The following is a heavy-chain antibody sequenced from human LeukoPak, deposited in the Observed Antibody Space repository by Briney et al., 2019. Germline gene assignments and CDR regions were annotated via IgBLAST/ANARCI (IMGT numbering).Heavy chain of an antibody. CDR3: AKGVGWELTVGLGYYFDY. Sequence: GGSLRLSCAASGFTFSSYSMSWVGQAPGKGLEWVSAISGSGGSTYYADSVKGRFTISRDNSKNTLYLQMNGLRAEDTAVYYCAKGVGWELTVGLGYYFDYWGQGTLVSVSS. CDR1: GFTFSSYS. D-gene: IGHD1-26*01. CDR2: ISGSGGST. J-gene: IGHJ4*02. V-gene: IGHV3-23*01.